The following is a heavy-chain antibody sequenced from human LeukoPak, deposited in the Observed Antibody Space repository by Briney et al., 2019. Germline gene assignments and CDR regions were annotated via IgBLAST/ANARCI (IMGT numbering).Heavy chain of an antibody. Sequence: PSETLSLTCAVYGGSFSGYYWSWIRQPPGKGLEWIGEINHSGSTNYNPSLKSRVTISVDTSKNQFSLKLSSVTAADTAVYYCARGAAGSGSYFLDYWGQGTLVTVSS. V-gene: IGHV4-34*01. D-gene: IGHD3-10*01. CDR1: GGSFSGYY. CDR3: ARGAAGSGSYFLDY. CDR2: INHSGST. J-gene: IGHJ4*02.